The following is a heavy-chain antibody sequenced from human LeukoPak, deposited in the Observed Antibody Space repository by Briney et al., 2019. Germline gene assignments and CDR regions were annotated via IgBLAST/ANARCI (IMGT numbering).Heavy chain of an antibody. Sequence: GGSLRLSCAASGFTFSSYGMNWVRQAPGKGLEWVAAIWYDGSTKYYADSVKGRFTISRDNSKNTLYLQMNSLRAEDTAVYYCANGDLYDSSGSLDDWGEGT. CDR3: ANGDLYDSSGSLDD. D-gene: IGHD3-22*01. J-gene: IGHJ4*02. CDR2: IWYDGSTK. V-gene: IGHV3-33*06. CDR1: GFTFSSYG.